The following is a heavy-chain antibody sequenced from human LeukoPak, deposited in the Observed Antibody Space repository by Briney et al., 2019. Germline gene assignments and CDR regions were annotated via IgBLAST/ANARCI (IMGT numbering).Heavy chain of an antibody. Sequence: SRTLSLTCAISGDSVSVNSTAYNWIRQSPSRGLEWLGRTYYRSKWYNDYAVSVKSRIIINPDTSKNQLSLQLKSVTPEDTAVYYCARGGQGDGYSADEAFDFWDQGTMVTVSS. V-gene: IGHV6-1*01. CDR2: TYYRSKWYN. D-gene: IGHD5-24*01. CDR3: ARGGQGDGYSADEAFDF. J-gene: IGHJ3*01. CDR1: GDSVSVNSTA.